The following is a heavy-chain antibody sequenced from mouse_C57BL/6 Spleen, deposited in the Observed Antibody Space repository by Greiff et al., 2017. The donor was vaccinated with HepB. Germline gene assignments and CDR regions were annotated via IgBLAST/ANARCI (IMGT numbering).Heavy chain of an antibody. D-gene: IGHD1-1*01. CDR2: ISDGGSYT. J-gene: IGHJ2*01. CDR1: AFTFSSYA. V-gene: IGHV5-4*01. Sequence: EVKLMESGGGLVKPGGSLKLSCAASAFTFSSYAMSWVRQTPEKRLEWVATISDGGSYTYYPDNVKGRFTISRDNAKNNLYLQMSHLKSEDTAMYYCARDHYYGSSYYFDYWGQGTTLTVSS. CDR3: ARDHYYGSSYYFDY.